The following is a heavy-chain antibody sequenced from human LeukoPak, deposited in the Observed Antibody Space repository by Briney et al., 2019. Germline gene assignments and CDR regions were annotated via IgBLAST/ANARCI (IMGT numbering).Heavy chain of an antibody. V-gene: IGHV3-7*01. J-gene: IGHJ4*02. Sequence: GGSLSLSCAASGFTFSSYWMSWFRQAPGKGLEWVANIKQDGSEKYYVDSVKGRFTISRDNAKNSLYLQMNSLRAEDTAVYYCARASLLWFGECHFDYWGQGTLVTVSS. CDR3: ARASLLWFGECHFDY. D-gene: IGHD3-10*01. CDR2: IKQDGSEK. CDR1: GFTFSSYW.